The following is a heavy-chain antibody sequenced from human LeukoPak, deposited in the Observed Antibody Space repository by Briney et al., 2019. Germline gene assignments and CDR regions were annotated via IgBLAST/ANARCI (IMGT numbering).Heavy chain of an antibody. CDR1: GLNVSTNN. CDR3: ARGYSSADY. D-gene: IGHD5-18*01. V-gene: IGHV3-53*01. J-gene: IGHJ4*02. Sequence: GGSLRLSCAASGLNVSTNNMNWVRQAPGKGLEWVSVIYRGGSTLNANSVKGRFTISRDSSRNTLFLQMNSLRAEDAAVYYCARGYSSADYWGQGTLVTVSS. CDR2: IYRGGST.